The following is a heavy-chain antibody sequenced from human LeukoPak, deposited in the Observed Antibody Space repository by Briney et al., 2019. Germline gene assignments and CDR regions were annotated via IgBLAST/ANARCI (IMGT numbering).Heavy chain of an antibody. CDR3: AKGGKWDVTPFDY. J-gene: IGHJ4*02. CDR2: IYHSGST. Sequence: SETLSLTCAVSGGSISSSNWWSWVRQPPGKGLEWIGEIYHSGSTNYNPSLKSRVTISVGTSKNQFSLKLSSVTAADTAVYYCAKGGKWDVTPFDYWGQGTLVTVSS. D-gene: IGHD1-26*01. V-gene: IGHV4-4*02. CDR1: GGSISSSNW.